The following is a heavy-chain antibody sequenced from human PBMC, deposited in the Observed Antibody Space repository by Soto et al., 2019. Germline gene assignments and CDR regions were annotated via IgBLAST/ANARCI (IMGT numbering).Heavy chain of an antibody. D-gene: IGHD4-17*01. V-gene: IGHV3-11*01. CDR2: ISSSGSTI. CDR1: GFTFSDYY. Sequence: PGGSLRLSCAASGFTFSDYYMSWIRQAPGKGLEWVSYISSSGSTIYYADSVKGRFTISRDNAKNSLYLQMNSLRAEDTAVYYCARDNYGIPDRYYFDYWGQGTLVTVSS. J-gene: IGHJ4*02. CDR3: ARDNYGIPDRYYFDY.